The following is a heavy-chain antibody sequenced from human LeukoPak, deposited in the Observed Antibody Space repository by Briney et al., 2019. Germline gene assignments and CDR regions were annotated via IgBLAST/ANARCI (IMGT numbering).Heavy chain of an antibody. CDR3: ARASTTVPNLLDH. Sequence: GGSLRLSCAASGFTFSTYWMQWVRQAPGKGLVLVARIKGDGSSTIYADSVKGRFTISRDNSKNTPYLQTSSLRAEDTAVYYCARASTTVPNLLDHWGRGTLVTVSS. J-gene: IGHJ4*02. CDR2: IKGDGSST. D-gene: IGHD4-17*01. CDR1: GFTFSTYW. V-gene: IGHV3-74*01.